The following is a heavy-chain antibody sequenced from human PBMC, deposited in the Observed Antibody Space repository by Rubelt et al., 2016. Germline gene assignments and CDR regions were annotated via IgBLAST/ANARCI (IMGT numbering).Heavy chain of an antibody. CDR3: ARVPRSGSYDIDY. D-gene: IGHD1-26*01. V-gene: IGHV1-18*01. CDR2: LNPYNGNT. Sequence: QIQLVQSGAEVKKPGASVKVSCKASGYIFSIYGLSWVRQAPGQGLEWMGWLNPYNGNTEYAKKLQGRVTMTTDTSTKTAYMGLTSLRSADTAVYYCARVPRSGSYDIDYWGQGTLVTVSS. J-gene: IGHJ4*02. CDR1: GYIFSIYG.